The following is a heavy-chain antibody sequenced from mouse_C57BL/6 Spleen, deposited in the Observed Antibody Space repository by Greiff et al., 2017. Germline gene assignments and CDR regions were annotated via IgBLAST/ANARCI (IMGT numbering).Heavy chain of an antibody. CDR3: ARDPGYDYDGAWFAY. Sequence: EVQVVESGPGLVKPSQSLSLTCSVTGYSITSGYYWNWIRQFPGNKLEWMGYISYDGSNNYNPSLKNRISITRDTSKNQFFLKLNSVTTEDTATYYCARDPGYDYDGAWFAYWGQGTLVTVSA. CDR1: GYSITSGYY. D-gene: IGHD2-4*01. J-gene: IGHJ3*01. CDR2: ISYDGSN. V-gene: IGHV3-6*01.